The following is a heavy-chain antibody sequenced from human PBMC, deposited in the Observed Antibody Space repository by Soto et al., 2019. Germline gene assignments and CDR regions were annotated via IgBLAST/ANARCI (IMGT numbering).Heavy chain of an antibody. V-gene: IGHV3-21*01. CDR3: ARDPNIVLVPAALRSYYYYYGMDV. CDR1: GFTFSSYN. Sequence: GGSLRLSCTASGFTFSSYNMNWVRQAPGKGLEWVSSISSSSNYIYYADSMKGRFTISRDNAKNSLYLQMNSLRAEDTAVYYCARDPNIVLVPAALRSYYYYYGMDVWGQGTTVTVSS. D-gene: IGHD2-2*01. CDR2: ISSSSNYI. J-gene: IGHJ6*02.